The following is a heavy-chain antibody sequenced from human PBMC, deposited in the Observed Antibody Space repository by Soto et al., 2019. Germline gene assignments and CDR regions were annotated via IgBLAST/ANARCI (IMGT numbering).Heavy chain of an antibody. D-gene: IGHD2-21*02. CDR3: THTSFRDRFGY. CDR1: GVSLNTRGVG. Sequence: QITLKESGPTLVKPTETLTLTCTLSGVSLNTRGVGVGWVRQPPGKALEWLAFLYWDDDDRYSPSLRSRLTITKDTSKNQVVLTMTNMDPEDTATYYCTHTSFRDRFGYWGQGTLVTVSS. J-gene: IGHJ4*02. CDR2: LYWDDDD. V-gene: IGHV2-5*02.